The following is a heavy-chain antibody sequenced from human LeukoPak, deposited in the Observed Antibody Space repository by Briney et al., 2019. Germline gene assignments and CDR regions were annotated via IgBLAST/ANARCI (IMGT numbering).Heavy chain of an antibody. CDR3: ARDRGTLGQDY. CDR1: GGSISSSY. D-gene: IGHD3-16*01. CDR2: IYYTGST. Sequence: SETLSLTCTVSGGSISSSYWSWIRQPPGKGLEWIGYIYYTGSTNYNSSLKSRVTISVDTSKNQFSLKLSSVTAADTAVYYCARDRGTLGQDYWGQGTLVTVSS. V-gene: IGHV4-59*12. J-gene: IGHJ4*02.